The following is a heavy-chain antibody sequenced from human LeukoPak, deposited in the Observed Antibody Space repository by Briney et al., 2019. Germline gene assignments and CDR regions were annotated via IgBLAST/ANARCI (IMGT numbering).Heavy chain of an antibody. D-gene: IGHD6-13*01. CDR2: ISSSGSTI. CDR1: GFTFSDYY. V-gene: IGHV3-11*04. Sequence: GGSLRLSCAASGFTFSDYYMSWIRQAPGKGLEWVSYISSSGSTIYYADSVKGRFTISRDNAKNSLYLQMNSLRAEDTAVYYCARDVWAAGQPNWFDPWGQGTLVTVSS. J-gene: IGHJ5*02. CDR3: ARDVWAAGQPNWFDP.